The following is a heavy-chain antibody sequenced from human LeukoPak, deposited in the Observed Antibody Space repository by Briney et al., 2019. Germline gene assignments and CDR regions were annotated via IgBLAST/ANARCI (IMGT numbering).Heavy chain of an antibody. Sequence: GRSLRLSCAASGFTFSSYGMHWVRQAPGKGLEWVAVISYDGSNKYYADSVKGRFTISRDNSKNTLYLQMNSLRAEDTAVYYCAKSGIPYYYDSSGYVYYFDYWGQGTLVTVSS. V-gene: IGHV3-30*18. CDR3: AKSGIPYYYDSSGYVYYFDY. CDR2: ISYDGSNK. J-gene: IGHJ4*02. CDR1: GFTFSSYG. D-gene: IGHD3-22*01.